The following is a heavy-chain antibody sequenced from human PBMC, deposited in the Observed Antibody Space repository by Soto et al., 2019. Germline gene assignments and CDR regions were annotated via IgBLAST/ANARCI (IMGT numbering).Heavy chain of an antibody. CDR1: GFTFSSYG. J-gene: IGHJ6*02. CDR2: ISYDGSNK. V-gene: IGHV3-30*18. CDR3: AKGSPNPYAIGYGMDV. D-gene: IGHD2-8*01. Sequence: GGSLRLSCAASGFTFSSYGMHWVRQAPGKGLEWVAVISYDGSNKYYADSVKGRFTISRDNSKNTLYLQMNSLRAEDTAVYYCAKGSPNPYAIGYGMDVWGQGTTVTVSS.